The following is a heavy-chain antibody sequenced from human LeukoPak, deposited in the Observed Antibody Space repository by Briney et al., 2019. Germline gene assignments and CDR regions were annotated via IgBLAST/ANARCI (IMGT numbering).Heavy chain of an antibody. D-gene: IGHD3-3*01. CDR1: GFTFSNAW. J-gene: IGHJ1*01. Sequence: GGSLRLSCAASGFTFSNAWMSWVRQAPGKGLEWVGRMKSKTDGGTADYAAPVKGRFTISRDDSKNTLYLQMNSLKTEDTAVYYCTTGRLDDFWSGYYSEYFQHWGQGTLVTVSS. CDR3: TTGRLDDFWSGYYSEYFQH. V-gene: IGHV3-15*01. CDR2: MKSKTDGGTA.